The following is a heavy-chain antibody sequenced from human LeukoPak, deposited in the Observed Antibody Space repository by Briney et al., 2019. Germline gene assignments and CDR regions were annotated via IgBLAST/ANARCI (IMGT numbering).Heavy chain of an antibody. CDR3: ARDRGWLHYYDSSGYHLDY. CDR1: GGSISGDYF. Sequence: NPSETLSLTCTVSGGSISGDYFWSWIRQPPGKGLEWIGYIYYSGSTYYNPSLKSRVTISVDTSKNQFSLKLSSVTAADTAVYYCARDRGWLHYYDSSGYHLDYWGQGTLVTVSS. D-gene: IGHD3-22*01. CDR2: IYYSGST. J-gene: IGHJ4*02. V-gene: IGHV4-30-4*01.